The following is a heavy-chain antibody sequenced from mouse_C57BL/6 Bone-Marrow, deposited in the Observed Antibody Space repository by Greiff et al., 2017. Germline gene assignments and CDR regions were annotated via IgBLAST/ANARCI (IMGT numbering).Heavy chain of an antibody. J-gene: IGHJ2*01. Sequence: EVQLQQSGTVLARPGASVKMSCKTSGYTFTSYWMHWVKQRPGQGLEWIGAIYPGNSDTSYNQTFKGKAKLTAVTSASTAYLELSSLTNEDSAVYYCTRREHYYGSYFDYWGQGTTLTVSS. CDR3: TRREHYYGSYFDY. V-gene: IGHV1-5*01. CDR2: IYPGNSDT. CDR1: GYTFTSYW. D-gene: IGHD1-1*01.